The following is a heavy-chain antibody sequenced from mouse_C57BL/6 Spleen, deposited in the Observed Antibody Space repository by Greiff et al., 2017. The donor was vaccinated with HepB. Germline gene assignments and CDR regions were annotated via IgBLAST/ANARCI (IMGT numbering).Heavy chain of an antibody. Sequence: QVQLKESGPGLVQPSQSLSITCTVSGFSLTSYGVHWVRQSPGKGLEWLGVIWSGGSTDYNAAFISRLSISKDNSKSQVFFKMNSLQADDTAIYYCASPYYYGSSLFAYWGQGTLVTVSA. J-gene: IGHJ3*01. CDR1: GFSLTSYG. V-gene: IGHV2-2*01. CDR3: ASPYYYGSSLFAY. CDR2: IWSGGST. D-gene: IGHD1-1*01.